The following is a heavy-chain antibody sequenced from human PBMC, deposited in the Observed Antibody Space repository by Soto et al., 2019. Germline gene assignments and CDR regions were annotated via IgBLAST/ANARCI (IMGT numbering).Heavy chain of an antibody. CDR3: GRESGETWDYEAS. CDR2: LNTYGNT. J-gene: IGHJ5*02. V-gene: IGHV4-4*07. D-gene: IGHD1-7*01. CDR1: GGSISSYR. Sequence: ASETLSLTCTVSGGSISSYRWSWIRQPAGKGLEWIGRLNTYGNTHYNPSLKSRVTVSVDTSRNQFFLTLRSATAADSAVYHCGRESGETWDYEASWGQGTPVTVSS.